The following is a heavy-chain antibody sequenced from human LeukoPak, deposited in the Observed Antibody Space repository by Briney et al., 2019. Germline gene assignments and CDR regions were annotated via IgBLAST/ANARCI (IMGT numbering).Heavy chain of an antibody. CDR3: ARQWTTVTDY. Sequence: PSETLSLTCTVSGGSISSSSYYWGWIRQPPGNGVEWIGSIYYSGSTYYNPSLKSRVTISVDTSKNQFSLKLSSVTAADTAVYYCARQWTTVTDYWGQGTLVTVSS. CDR1: GGSISSSSYY. CDR2: IYYSGST. D-gene: IGHD4-11*01. V-gene: IGHV4-39*01. J-gene: IGHJ4*02.